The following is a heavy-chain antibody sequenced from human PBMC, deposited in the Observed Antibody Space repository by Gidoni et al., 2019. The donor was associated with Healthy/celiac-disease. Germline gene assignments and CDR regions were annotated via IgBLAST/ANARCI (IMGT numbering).Heavy chain of an antibody. CDR1: GGTFSSYA. D-gene: IGHD2-15*01. CDR3: ARVKGDYSPFDY. J-gene: IGHJ4*02. Sequence: QVQLVQSGAEVKKPGSSVKVSGKASGGTFSSYAISWVRQAPGQGLELMGGSLPIFGTANYAQKFQGRVTITADKSTSTAYMELSSLRSEDTAVYYCARVKGDYSPFDYWGQGTLVTVSS. CDR2: SLPIFGTA. V-gene: IGHV1-69*06.